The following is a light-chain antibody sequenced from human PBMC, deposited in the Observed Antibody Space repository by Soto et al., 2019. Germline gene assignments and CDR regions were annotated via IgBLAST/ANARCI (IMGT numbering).Light chain of an antibody. CDR1: QSCSSLH. V-gene: IGKV3-20*01. Sequence: IVLTQSPVSLSLSPGERATLSCRASQSCSSLHLAGYQQTPGQSPRLLIYGASNRATGIPDRFNGSGYATDFTLTISRLEPEDSAVYYCQQYASSYTFGQGTKLEIK. J-gene: IGKJ2*01. CDR3: QQYASSYT. CDR2: GAS.